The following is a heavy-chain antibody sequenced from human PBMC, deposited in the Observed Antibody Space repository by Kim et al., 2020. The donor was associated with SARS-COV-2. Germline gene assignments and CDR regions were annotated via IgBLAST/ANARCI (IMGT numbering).Heavy chain of an antibody. CDR3: AKEAYYDSSAYLDY. Sequence: DSVKGRFTISRDNSKTTLYLQMNSLSAEDTPVYYCAKEAYYDSSAYLDYWGQGTLVTVSS. D-gene: IGHD3-22*01. J-gene: IGHJ4*02. V-gene: IGHV3-30*02.